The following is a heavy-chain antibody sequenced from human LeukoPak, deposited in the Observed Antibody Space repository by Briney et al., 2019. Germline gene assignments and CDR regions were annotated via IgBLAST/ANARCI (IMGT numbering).Heavy chain of an antibody. D-gene: IGHD3-22*01. CDR2: IYKNAIT. V-gene: IGHV3-53*01. J-gene: IGHJ3*02. CDR3: AKDSSGYYRYDAFDI. Sequence: PGGSLRLSCAASGFTVSSNYMTWVRQAPGKGLEWVSVIYKNAITYYADSVKGRFTISRDNSKNTLYLQMNSLRAEDAAVYYCAKDSSGYYRYDAFDIWGQGTMVTVSS. CDR1: GFTVSSNY.